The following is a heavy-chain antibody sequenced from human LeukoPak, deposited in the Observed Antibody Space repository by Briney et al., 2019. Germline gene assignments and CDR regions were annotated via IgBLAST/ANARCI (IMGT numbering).Heavy chain of an antibody. Sequence: GGSLRLSCAASGSTFSSYSMNWVRQAPGKGLEWVSSISSSSSYIYYADSVKGRFTISRDNAKNSLYLQMNSLRAEDTAVYYCARERNPKYYYDSSGYYRDAFDIWGQGTMVTVSS. CDR2: ISSSSSYI. CDR3: ARERNPKYYYDSSGYYRDAFDI. D-gene: IGHD3-22*01. V-gene: IGHV3-21*01. CDR1: GSTFSSYS. J-gene: IGHJ3*02.